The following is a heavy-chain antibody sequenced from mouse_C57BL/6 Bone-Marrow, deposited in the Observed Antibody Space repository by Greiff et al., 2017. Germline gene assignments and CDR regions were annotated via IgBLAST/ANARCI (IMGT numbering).Heavy chain of an antibody. CDR2: IYPGNSDT. Sequence: EVQLQESGTVLARPGASVKMSCKTSGYTFTSSWMHWVKQRPGQGLEWIGAIYPGNSDTSYNQKFKGKAKLTAVTSASTAFMVHSSLTNEDSAVYYWTTRGGRSSPFYFAYWGKGTTLTVSS. CDR1: GYTFTSSW. CDR3: TTRGGRSSPFYFAY. V-gene: IGHV1-5*01. D-gene: IGHD1-1*01. J-gene: IGHJ2*01.